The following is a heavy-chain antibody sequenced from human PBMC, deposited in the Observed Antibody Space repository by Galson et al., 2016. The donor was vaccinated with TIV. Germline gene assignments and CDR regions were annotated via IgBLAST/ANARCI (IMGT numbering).Heavy chain of an antibody. CDR3: ARVRDIRVGPGGMTGAFNGGWFDP. CDR1: GYTFNNYE. CDR2: IKPNSGET. V-gene: IGHV1-8*01. D-gene: IGHD2-2*01. J-gene: IGHJ5*02. Sequence: SVKVSCKASGYTFNNYEINWVRQASGQGLEWMGWIKPNSGETGFAQRFQDRVTMTTDTSISTAYMELRSLTSEDTAVYYCARVRDIRVGPGGMTGAFNGGWFDPRGQGTLVTVSS.